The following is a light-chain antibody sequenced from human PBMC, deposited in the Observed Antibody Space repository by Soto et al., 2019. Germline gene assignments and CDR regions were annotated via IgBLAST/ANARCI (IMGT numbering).Light chain of an antibody. V-gene: IGKV3-20*01. J-gene: IGKJ5*01. Sequence: GTQTLGPAERSKISCRVSQSLSSSWLAWYQQKPGQAPRLLIYGASSRATGIPDRFSGSGSGTDFTISICSLEPEDFALYCCQHHHSSVWTFAQGTRLDIK. CDR2: GAS. CDR1: QSLSSSW. CDR3: QHHHSSVWT.